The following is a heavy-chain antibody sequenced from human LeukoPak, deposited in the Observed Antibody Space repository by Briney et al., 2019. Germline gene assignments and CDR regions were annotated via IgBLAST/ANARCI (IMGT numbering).Heavy chain of an antibody. CDR1: GGSISSGSYY. J-gene: IGHJ3*02. CDR2: IYHSGST. V-gene: IGHV4-39*01. D-gene: IGHD2-2*01. Sequence: SETLSLTCTVSGGSISSGSYYWGWIRQPPGKGLEWIGSIYHSGSTYYNPSLKSRVTISVDTSKNQFSLKVTSVTAADTAVYYCARPNGRYCSSTTYSDAFEIWGQGTMVTVSS. CDR3: ARPNGRYCSSTTYSDAFEI.